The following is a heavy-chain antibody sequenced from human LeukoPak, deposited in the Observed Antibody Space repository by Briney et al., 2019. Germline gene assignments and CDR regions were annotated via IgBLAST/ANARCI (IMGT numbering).Heavy chain of an antibody. Sequence: ASVKVSCKVSGYTFTGYYMHWVRQAPGQGLEWMGWINPNSGGTNYAQKFQGRVTMTRDTSISTAYMELSRLRSDDTAVYYCERVAWQWPYEDYWGQGTLVTVSS. D-gene: IGHD6-19*01. V-gene: IGHV1-2*02. CDR3: ERVAWQWPYEDY. CDR1: GYTFTGYY. J-gene: IGHJ4*02. CDR2: INPNSGGT.